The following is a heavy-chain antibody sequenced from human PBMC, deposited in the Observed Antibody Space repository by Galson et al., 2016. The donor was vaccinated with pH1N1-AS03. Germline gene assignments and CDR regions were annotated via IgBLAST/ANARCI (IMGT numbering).Heavy chain of an antibody. CDR1: GYNFRDYY. Sequence: SVKVSCKASGYNFRDYYIHCVRQAPGQGLEWMGRITPKDDDTNYAPKFQGRVTMTRDLSTSSAYLELKRHTSDDTAVYFCPRDGGGIIDDALDTWGQGTLVTVSS. CDR3: PRDGGGIIDDALDT. J-gene: IGHJ3*02. V-gene: IGHV1-2*06. D-gene: IGHD2-21*01. CDR2: ITPKDDDT.